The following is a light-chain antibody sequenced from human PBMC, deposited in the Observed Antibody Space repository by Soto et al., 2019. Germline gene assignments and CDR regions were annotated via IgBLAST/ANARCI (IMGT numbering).Light chain of an antibody. Sequence: IVRPQSPATLSVSPGERVTVSCRASQSVSNKLGWYQHKPGQAPRLLIYDTSTRAAGTPARFTGSGSGTDFTLTISSLQSEDFAVYYCQQYNTWRSISFGQVTRLAIK. J-gene: IGKJ5*01. CDR2: DTS. V-gene: IGKV3-15*01. CDR3: QQYNTWRSIS. CDR1: QSVSNK.